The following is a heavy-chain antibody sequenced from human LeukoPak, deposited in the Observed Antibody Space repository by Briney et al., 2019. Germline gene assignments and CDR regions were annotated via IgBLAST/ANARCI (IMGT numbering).Heavy chain of an antibody. J-gene: IGHJ4*02. V-gene: IGHV3-43D*03. Sequence: GGSLRLSCAASGFTFDDYAMHWVRQAPGKGLEWVSLISWDGGSTYYADSVKGRFTISRDNSKNSLYLHMNSLRAEDTALYYCAKGREWLGWDWGQGTLVTVSS. CDR3: AKGREWLGWD. CDR2: ISWDGGST. CDR1: GFTFDDYA. D-gene: IGHD6-19*01.